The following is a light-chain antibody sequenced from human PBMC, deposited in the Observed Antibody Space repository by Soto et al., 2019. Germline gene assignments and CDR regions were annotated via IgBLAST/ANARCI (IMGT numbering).Light chain of an antibody. CDR1: QNVNNW. V-gene: IGKV1-5*01. Sequence: DIQMTQFPSALSASVGDRVTITCRASQNVNNWLAWYQHKPGKAPQLLIYDASVLESGVPSRFSGSGSGTEFPLAINGLQSDDFVTYYRQQYNTYWTFGPGTKVEVE. J-gene: IGKJ1*01. CDR3: QQYNTYWT. CDR2: DAS.